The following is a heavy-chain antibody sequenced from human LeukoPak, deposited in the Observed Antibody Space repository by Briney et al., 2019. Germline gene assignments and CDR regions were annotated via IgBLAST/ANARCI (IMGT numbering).Heavy chain of an antibody. V-gene: IGHV3-30*02. CDR1: GFTFSSYG. CDR3: AIRGVSSNSLFDH. CDR2: IRYDGSNK. J-gene: IGHJ4*02. Sequence: GGSLRLSCAASGFTFSSYGMHWVRQAPGKGLEWVAFIRYDGSNKYYADSVKGRFTISRDNSRDTLYLQMNSLRAEDTAVYYCAIRGVSSNSLFDHWGQGTLVTVSS. D-gene: IGHD6-6*01.